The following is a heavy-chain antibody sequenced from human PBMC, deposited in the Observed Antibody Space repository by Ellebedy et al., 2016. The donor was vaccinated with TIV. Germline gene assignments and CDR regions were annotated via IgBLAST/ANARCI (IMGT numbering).Heavy chain of an antibody. CDR2: IFSNDEK. D-gene: IGHD3-9*01. J-gene: IGHJ4*02. CDR1: GFSLSNARMG. CDR3: AHITSTYYDILAEGIPPPQTFDY. Sequence: SGPTLVKPTETLTLTCTVSGFSLSNARMGVSWIRQPPGKALEWLAHIFSNDEKSYSTSLKSRLTISKDTSKNQVVLTMTNMDPVDTATYYCAHITSTYYDILAEGIPPPQTFDYWGQGTLVTVSS. V-gene: IGHV2-26*01.